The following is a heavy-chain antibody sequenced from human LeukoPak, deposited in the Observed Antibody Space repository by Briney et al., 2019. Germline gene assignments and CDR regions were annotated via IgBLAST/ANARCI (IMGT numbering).Heavy chain of an antibody. Sequence: GGSLRLSCAASGLTISSSGMSWVRQAPGKGLEWVSAISGSGDRIHYADSVRGRFTISRDTSKDSLYLQMNSLRADDTAVYYCARDGFNDRSGDNDGFDMWGQGTMVTVSS. CDR3: ARDGFNDRSGDNDGFDM. CDR2: ISGSGDRI. J-gene: IGHJ3*02. CDR1: GLTISSSG. V-gene: IGHV3-23*01. D-gene: IGHD1-1*01.